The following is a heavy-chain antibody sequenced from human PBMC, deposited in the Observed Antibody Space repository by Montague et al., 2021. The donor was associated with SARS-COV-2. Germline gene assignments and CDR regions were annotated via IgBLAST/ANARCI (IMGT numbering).Heavy chain of an antibody. Sequence: SLRLSCAASGFTFSDYYMSWIRRAPGKGLEWVSYISSSSSYTNYADSVKGRFTISRDNAKNSLYLQMNSLRAEDTAVYYCARGLMVYNGMDVWGQGTTVTVSS. CDR2: ISSSSSYT. V-gene: IGHV3-11*05. CDR1: GFTFSDYY. CDR3: ARGLMVYNGMDV. J-gene: IGHJ6*02. D-gene: IGHD2-8*01.